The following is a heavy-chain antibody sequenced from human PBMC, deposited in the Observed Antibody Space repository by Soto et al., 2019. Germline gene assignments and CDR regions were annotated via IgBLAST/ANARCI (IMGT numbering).Heavy chain of an antibody. CDR3: VRWNGFGDF. J-gene: IGHJ4*02. D-gene: IGHD1-1*01. CDR1: GFTFPNHG. CDR2: FSGGSGTT. Sequence: EVRLLESGGGLVQPGGSLRLSCVVSGFTFPNHGVTWVRQVPGKGLEWVCGFSGGSGTTHYADRVRGRFTISRDDPRHTVFLQMNSLGAEDTAVYYCVRWNGFGDFWGQGNLVTVSS. V-gene: IGHV3-23*01.